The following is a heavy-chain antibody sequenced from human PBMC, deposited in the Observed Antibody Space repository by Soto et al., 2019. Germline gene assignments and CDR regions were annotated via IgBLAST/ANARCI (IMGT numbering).Heavy chain of an antibody. D-gene: IGHD6-6*01. V-gene: IGHV2-5*02. CDR2: VYWDDDK. Sequence: QITLKESGPPLVKPTQTLTLTCTFSGFSLTTDDVGVGWIRQFPGKALDWLAVVYWDDDKRYSPSIKSRLTITKDTSKNQVFLTMSNMDPVDTATYYCAHTRYSISSFDYWGQGTLVTVSS. CDR3: AHTRYSISSFDY. J-gene: IGHJ4*02. CDR1: GFSLTTDDVG.